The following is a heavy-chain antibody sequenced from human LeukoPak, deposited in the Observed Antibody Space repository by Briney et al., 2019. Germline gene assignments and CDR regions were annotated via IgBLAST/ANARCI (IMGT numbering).Heavy chain of an antibody. CDR2: INHSGST. D-gene: IGHD6-13*01. J-gene: IGHJ4*02. V-gene: IGHV4-34*01. CDR3: ARGGSQQLTPYYFDY. Sequence: SETLSLTCAVYGGSFSGDYWSWIRQPPGKGLEWIGEINHSGSTNYNPSLKSRVTISVDTSNNQFSLKVRSVTAADTAVYYCARGGSQQLTPYYFDYRGQGTLVSVSS. CDR1: GGSFSGDY.